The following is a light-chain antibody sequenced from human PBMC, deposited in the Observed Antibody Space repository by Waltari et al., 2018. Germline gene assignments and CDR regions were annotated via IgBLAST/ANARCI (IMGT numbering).Light chain of an antibody. CDR1: QSVLYTSDNDNY. V-gene: IGKV4-1*01. Sequence: DIVMTQSPDSLAVSLGERATINCRSSQSVLYTSDNDNYLAWYQQKPGQPPTLLIYWATTRASGVPDRFSGSGSGTDFTLTISSLQAADGAVYYCQQYYTTPLTFGQGTRVEI. CDR2: WAT. J-gene: IGKJ1*01. CDR3: QQYYTTPLT.